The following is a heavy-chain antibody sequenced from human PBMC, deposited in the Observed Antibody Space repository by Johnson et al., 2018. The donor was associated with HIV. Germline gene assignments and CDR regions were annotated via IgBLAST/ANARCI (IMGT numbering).Heavy chain of an antibody. CDR1: GFTFSDYY. CDR3: AREAVYYDSSGPGGAFDI. CDR2: ISSSGSNI. J-gene: IGHJ3*02. D-gene: IGHD3-22*01. V-gene: IGHV3-11*01. Sequence: QVKLVESGGGLVKPGGSLRLSCAASGFTFSDYYMTWIRQAPGKGLEWVSYISSSGSNIYYADFVKGRLTISRDNAKNSLYLQMNSLRVEDTALYYCAREAVYYDSSGPGGAFDIWGQGTMVTVSS.